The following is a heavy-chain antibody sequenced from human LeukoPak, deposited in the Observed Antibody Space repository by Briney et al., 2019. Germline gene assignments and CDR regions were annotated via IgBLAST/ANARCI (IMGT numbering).Heavy chain of an antibody. J-gene: IGHJ4*02. CDR1: GFTFSDYV. V-gene: IGHV3-13*01. CDR3: ARVAKERVGGVYYFDY. D-gene: IGHD1-1*01. CDR2: IGTAGDT. Sequence: GGSLRLSCAASGFTFSDYVMHRVRQATGKGLEWVSAIGTAGDTYYTGSVKGRFTISRENAKNSLYLQMNSLRAGDTAVYYCARVAKERVGGVYYFDYWGQGTLVTVSS.